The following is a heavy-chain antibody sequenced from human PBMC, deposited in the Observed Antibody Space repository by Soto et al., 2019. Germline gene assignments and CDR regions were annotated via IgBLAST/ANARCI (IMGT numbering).Heavy chain of an antibody. Sequence: PSETLSLTCTVSGGSISSYYWSWIRQPPGKGLEWIGYIYYSGSTNYNPSLKSRVTISVDTSKNQFSLKLSSVTAADTAVYYCAREIAAAIDDWGQGTLVTVSS. V-gene: IGHV4-59*01. D-gene: IGHD6-13*01. CDR2: IYYSGST. J-gene: IGHJ4*02. CDR1: GGSISSYY. CDR3: AREIAAAIDD.